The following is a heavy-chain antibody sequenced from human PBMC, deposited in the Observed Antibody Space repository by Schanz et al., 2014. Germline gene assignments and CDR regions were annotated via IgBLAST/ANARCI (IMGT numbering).Heavy chain of an antibody. V-gene: IGHV3-48*04. J-gene: IGHJ4*02. D-gene: IGHD2-21*01. Sequence: EVQLVESGGGLVQPGGSLRLSCAASGFTFSTYCMSWVRQAPGKGLEWISYVSSYDTTVSYADSVKGRFTISRDNAKNSLYLQMHSLRAEDTAVYYCARGRSLGWCDYWGQGTLVTVSS. CDR3: ARGRSLGWCDY. CDR1: GFTFSTYC. CDR2: VSSYDTTV.